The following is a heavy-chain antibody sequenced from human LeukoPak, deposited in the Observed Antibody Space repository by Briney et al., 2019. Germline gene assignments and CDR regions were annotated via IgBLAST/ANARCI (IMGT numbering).Heavy chain of an antibody. CDR3: ARTYYDSSGYYQIYFDY. V-gene: IGHV4-34*11. D-gene: IGHD3-22*01. CDR1: GGSFSGYY. J-gene: IGHJ4*02. Sequence: SETLSLTCAVYGGSFSGYYWSWIRQPPGEGLEWIGYISYTGNTNYNPSLKGRVTISVDTPKNQFSLKLSSVTAADTAVYYCARTYYDSSGYYQIYFDYWGQGTLVTVSS. CDR2: ISYTGNT.